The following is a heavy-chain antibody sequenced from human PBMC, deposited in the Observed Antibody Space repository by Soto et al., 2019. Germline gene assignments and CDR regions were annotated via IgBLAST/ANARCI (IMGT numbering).Heavy chain of an antibody. D-gene: IGHD2-2*01. CDR2: IIPILDIA. CDR1: GGTFNTYP. J-gene: IGHJ5*01. V-gene: IGHV1-69*02. Sequence: QVQLVQSGAEVKKPGSSVTVSCKTSGGTFNTYPISWVRQAPGQGLEWMGTIIPILDIANYAQKFQGRVTITADTTTSTAYMELSSLGSEYTAVYYCARGQRGVVVAPAALTAPFASWGQGTLVTVSS. CDR3: ARGQRGVVVAPAALTAPFAS.